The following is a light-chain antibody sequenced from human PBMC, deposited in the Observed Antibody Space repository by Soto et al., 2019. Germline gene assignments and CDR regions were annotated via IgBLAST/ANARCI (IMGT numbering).Light chain of an antibody. CDR1: QSISGW. Sequence: DIQMTQSPSTLSASVGDRVTITCRASQSISGWLAWYQQKPGKAPTLLIYDVSSLESGVPSRFSGSGSGTEFTLAISSLQPDDFAVYYCQQYNNWPPYTFGQGTKLEIK. V-gene: IGKV1-5*01. J-gene: IGKJ2*01. CDR2: DVS. CDR3: QQYNNWPPYT.